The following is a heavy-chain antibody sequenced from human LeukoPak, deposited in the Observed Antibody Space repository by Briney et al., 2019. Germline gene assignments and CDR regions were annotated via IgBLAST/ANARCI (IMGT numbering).Heavy chain of an antibody. V-gene: IGHV4-61*08. Sequence: SETLSLTCTVSGGSISSGGYYWSWIRQHPGKGLEWIGYIYYSGSTNYNPSLKSRVTISVDTSKNQFSLKLSSVTAADTAVYYCARGKSSFRDGYNLVLDYWGQGTLVTVSS. CDR1: GGSISSGGYY. J-gene: IGHJ4*02. CDR2: IYYSGST. CDR3: ARGKSSFRDGYNLVLDY. D-gene: IGHD5-24*01.